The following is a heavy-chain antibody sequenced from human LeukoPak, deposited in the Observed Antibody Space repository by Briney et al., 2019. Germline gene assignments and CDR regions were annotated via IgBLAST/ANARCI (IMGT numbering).Heavy chain of an antibody. CDR1: GFTFDDYA. D-gene: IGHD1-1*01. Sequence: ALRLSCAASGFTFDDYAMHWLRQAPPKGLPWVSGISWNSGSIGYADSVKGRFTISRDNAKNSLYLQMNSLRAEDTALYYCAKDIARANDYYYYMDVWGKGTPVTVSS. V-gene: IGHV3-9*01. CDR2: ISWNSGSI. J-gene: IGHJ6*03. CDR3: AKDIARANDYYYYMDV.